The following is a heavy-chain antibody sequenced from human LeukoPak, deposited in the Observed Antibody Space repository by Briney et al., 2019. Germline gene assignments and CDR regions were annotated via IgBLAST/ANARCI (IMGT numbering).Heavy chain of an antibody. CDR3: ARSSFTISGDYWFDP. J-gene: IGHJ5*02. CDR2: IYYSGST. Sequence: SETLSLTCTVSGGSISSGGYYWSWIRQHPGKGLEWIGYIYYSGSTYYNPSLKSRVTISVDTSKNQFSLKLSSVTAADTAVYYCARSSFTISGDYWFDPWGQGTLVTVSS. D-gene: IGHD3-9*01. CDR1: GGSISSGGYY. V-gene: IGHV4-31*03.